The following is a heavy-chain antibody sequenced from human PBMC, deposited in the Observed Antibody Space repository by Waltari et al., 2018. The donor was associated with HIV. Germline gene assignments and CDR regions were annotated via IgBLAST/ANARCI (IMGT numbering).Heavy chain of an antibody. CDR3: ARHALRVGAAYWNFDL. V-gene: IGHV4-39*01. CDR2: IYYTVRA. J-gene: IGHJ2*01. D-gene: IGHD1-26*01. Sequence: QLQLQESGPGLVKPSETLSLTCTVSGGSVSSSSYFWGRIRHPPGKGLDGIGGIYYTVRAYYNPALKSRDTISVDTSKNQFSLKVTSVTASDTAVYYCARHALRVGAAYWNFDLWGRGTLVTVSS. CDR1: GGSVSSSSYF.